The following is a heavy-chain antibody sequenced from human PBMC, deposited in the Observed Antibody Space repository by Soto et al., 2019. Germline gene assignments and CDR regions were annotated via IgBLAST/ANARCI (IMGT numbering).Heavy chain of an antibody. CDR2: IIPIFGTA. CDR1: GGTFSSYA. CDR3: ARGYIAARGFDY. V-gene: IGHV1-69*13. J-gene: IGHJ4*02. Sequence: SVKVSCKASGGTFSSYAISWVRQAPGQGLEWMGGIIPIFGTANYAQKFQGRVTITADESTSTAYMELSSLRSEDTAVYYCARGYIAARGFDYWGQGTLVTVSS. D-gene: IGHD6-6*01.